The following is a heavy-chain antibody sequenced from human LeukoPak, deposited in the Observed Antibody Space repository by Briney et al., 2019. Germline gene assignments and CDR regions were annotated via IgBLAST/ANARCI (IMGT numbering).Heavy chain of an antibody. CDR3: ARHVKGSYYGSGSYPYYFDY. V-gene: IGHV4-39*01. J-gene: IGHJ4*02. D-gene: IGHD3-10*01. CDR1: GGSISSSSYY. Sequence: SETLSLTCTVSGGSISSSSYYWGWIRQPPGKGLEWIGSIYYSGSTYYNPSLKSRVTISVDTSKNQFSPKLSSVTAADTAVYYCARHVKGSYYGSGSYPYYFDYWGQGTLVTVSS. CDR2: IYYSGST.